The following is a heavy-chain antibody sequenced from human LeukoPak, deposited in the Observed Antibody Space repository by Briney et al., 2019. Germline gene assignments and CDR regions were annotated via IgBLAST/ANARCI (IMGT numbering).Heavy chain of an antibody. Sequence: SETLSLTCTVSGGSVSSTNYYWGWIRQPPGKGLEWVGSIYYSGTTYYNPSLKSRVHISLATSKDKFSLKLSSVTAADTAVYYCARHDYYGSLNWFDPWGQGTLVTVSS. J-gene: IGHJ5*02. D-gene: IGHD3-10*01. CDR3: ARHDYYGSLNWFDP. V-gene: IGHV4-39*01. CDR1: GGSVSSTNYY. CDR2: IYYSGTT.